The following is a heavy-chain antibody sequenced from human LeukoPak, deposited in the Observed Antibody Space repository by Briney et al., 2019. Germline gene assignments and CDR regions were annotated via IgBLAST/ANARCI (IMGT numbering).Heavy chain of an antibody. J-gene: IGHJ4*02. V-gene: IGHV1-2*02. CDR3: TRGHHYFVSGSYYNF. CDR1: GYTFTGYY. Sequence: GASVKVSCKASGYTFTGYYIFWVRQAPGRGLEWMGWINPNSGGTNYAQKFQGRVTMTRDTSISTAYMELSRLRSDDTAVFYCTRGHHYFVSGSYYNFWGQGTLLTVSS. D-gene: IGHD3-10*01. CDR2: INPNSGGT.